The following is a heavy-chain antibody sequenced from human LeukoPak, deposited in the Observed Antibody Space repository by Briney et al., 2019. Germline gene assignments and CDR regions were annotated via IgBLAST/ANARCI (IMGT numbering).Heavy chain of an antibody. CDR1: GFTFSSYW. Sequence: GSLRLSCVASGFTFSSYWMHWVRQDPRKGLVWVSRISGDGRNINYADSVRGRFTISRDNAKNTLYLQMNTLRVEDTAVYYCTRDLMDYDVSTGLDHYYMDVWGQGTTVTVSS. D-gene: IGHD3-9*01. CDR3: TRDLMDYDVSTGLDHYYMDV. J-gene: IGHJ6*02. CDR2: ISGDGRNI. V-gene: IGHV3-74*01.